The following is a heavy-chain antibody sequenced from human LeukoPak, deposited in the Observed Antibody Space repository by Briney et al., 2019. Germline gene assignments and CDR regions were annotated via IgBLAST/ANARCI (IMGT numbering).Heavy chain of an antibody. D-gene: IGHD2-2*01. Sequence: GAPLKTCCMGSGYSITSYWIGCLRQMPGKDLQWMGIIYPGNSDTCYSPSFQGQVTISADKSISTAYLQWSSLKASDTAMYYCARQTYCSSTSWPGWFDGWGQGTLVTVS. CDR3: ARQTYCSSTSWPGWFDG. CDR1: GYSITSYW. J-gene: IGHJ5*02. V-gene: IGHV5-51*01. CDR2: IYPGNSDT.